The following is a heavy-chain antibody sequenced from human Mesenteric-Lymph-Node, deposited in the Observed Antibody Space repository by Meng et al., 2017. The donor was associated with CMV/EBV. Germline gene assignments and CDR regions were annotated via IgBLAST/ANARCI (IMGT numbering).Heavy chain of an antibody. J-gene: IGHJ6*02. CDR1: GFSFSSYS. CDR3: ARAAIFGVVITHRYGMDV. V-gene: IGHV3-21*01. Sequence: GESLKISCAASGFSFSSYSMNWVRQAPGKGLEWVSSISSSSSYIYYADSVKGRFTISRDNAKNSLYLQMNSLRAEDTAVYYCARAAIFGVVITHRYGMDVWGQGTTVTVSS. CDR2: ISSSSSYI. D-gene: IGHD3-3*01.